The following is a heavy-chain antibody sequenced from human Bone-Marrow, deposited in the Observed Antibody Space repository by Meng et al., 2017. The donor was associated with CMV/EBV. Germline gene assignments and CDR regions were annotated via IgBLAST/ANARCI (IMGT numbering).Heavy chain of an antibody. CDR2: ITWNSGSI. CDR3: ARYPFGGEYYGMDV. V-gene: IGHV3-9*01. J-gene: IGHJ6*02. CDR1: GFTFDDYA. D-gene: IGHD3-16*01. Sequence: SLKISCAASGFTFDDYAMHWVRQAPGKGLEWVSGITWNSGSIDYADSVKGRFTISRDNAKNSLYLQMNSLRAEDTAVYYCARYPFGGEYYGMDVWGQGTTVTVSS.